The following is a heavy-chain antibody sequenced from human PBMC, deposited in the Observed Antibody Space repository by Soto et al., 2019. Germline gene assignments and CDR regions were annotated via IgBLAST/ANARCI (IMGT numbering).Heavy chain of an antibody. CDR2: IYPGDSDT. Sequence: RIRYRGVEDSCINLCIRWIIKKQGKGLEWMGIIYPGDSDTRYSPSFQGQVTISADKSISTAYLQWSSLKTEDTAAYYFSTMDNYGGDLPFDFWGQGTLVTVSS. V-gene: IGHV5-51*01. CDR1: EDSCINLC. D-gene: IGHD2-21*02. CDR3: STMDNYGGDLPFDF. J-gene: IGHJ4*02.